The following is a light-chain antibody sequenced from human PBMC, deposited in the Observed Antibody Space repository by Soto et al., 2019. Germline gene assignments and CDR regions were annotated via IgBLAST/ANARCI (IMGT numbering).Light chain of an antibody. V-gene: IGLV3-21*02. Sequence: SYELTQPPSVSVAPGQTARITCGGNNIGIKSVHWYQQKPGQAPVVVVHDDSDRPSGTPERFSGSISGNTATLTISRVEAGDEADYYCQVWDITSVHPVVFGGGTKLTVL. J-gene: IGLJ2*01. CDR2: DDS. CDR1: NIGIKS. CDR3: QVWDITSVHPVV.